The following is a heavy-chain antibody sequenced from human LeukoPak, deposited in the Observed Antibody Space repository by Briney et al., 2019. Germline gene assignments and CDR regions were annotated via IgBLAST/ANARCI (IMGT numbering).Heavy chain of an antibody. J-gene: IGHJ4*02. Sequence: SETLSLTCTVSGGSISSSSYYWSWIRQPPGKGLEWIGEINHSGSTNYNPSLKSRVTISVDTSKNQFSLKLSSVTAADTAVYYCAREVELATTDWGQGTLVTVSS. V-gene: IGHV4-39*07. D-gene: IGHD5-24*01. CDR3: AREVELATTD. CDR1: GGSISSSSYY. CDR2: INHSGST.